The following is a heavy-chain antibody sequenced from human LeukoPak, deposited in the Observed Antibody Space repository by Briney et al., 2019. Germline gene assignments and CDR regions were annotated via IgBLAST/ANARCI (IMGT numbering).Heavy chain of an antibody. Sequence: GASVKVSCKASGYTFTNYFVHWVRQAPGQGLEWMGLINPSDGSTNYAQNFRGRVTMTRDTSTTTVYMEVSSLRSEDTAVFYCASGEEKMATNVYWGQGTLVTVSS. CDR3: ASGEEKMATNVY. V-gene: IGHV1-46*01. J-gene: IGHJ4*02. CDR1: GYTFTNYF. D-gene: IGHD5-24*01. CDR2: INPSDGST.